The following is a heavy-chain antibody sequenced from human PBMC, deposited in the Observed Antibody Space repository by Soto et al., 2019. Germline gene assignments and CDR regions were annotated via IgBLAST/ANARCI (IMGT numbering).Heavy chain of an antibody. D-gene: IGHD3-16*02. CDR1: GLSFSSYA. Sequence: GFLRLSCAASGLSFSSYAMSWVRQAPGKGLEWVSAISGSGGSTYYADSVKGRFTISRDNSKNTLYLQMNRMRAEDTAVYYCAKERLGELSSDWGFDYWGQGTLVTVSS. CDR3: AKERLGELSSDWGFDY. J-gene: IGHJ4*02. V-gene: IGHV3-23*01. CDR2: ISGSGGST.